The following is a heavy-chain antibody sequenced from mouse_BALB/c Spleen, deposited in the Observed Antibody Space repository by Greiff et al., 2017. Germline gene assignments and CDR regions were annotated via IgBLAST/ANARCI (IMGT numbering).Heavy chain of an antibody. CDR3: AREHRRGGSGYFDV. D-gene: IGHD3-1*01. J-gene: IGHJ1*01. CDR1: GFTFSSYG. Sequence: DVMLVESGGGLVQPGGSLKLSCAASGFTFSSYGMSWVRQTPDKRLELVATINSNGGSTYYPESVKGRFTISRDKTKNTVYLQMSSLKSEDTAMYYCAREHRRGGSGYFDVWGAETTVTVSS. CDR2: INSNGGST. V-gene: IGHV5-6-3*01.